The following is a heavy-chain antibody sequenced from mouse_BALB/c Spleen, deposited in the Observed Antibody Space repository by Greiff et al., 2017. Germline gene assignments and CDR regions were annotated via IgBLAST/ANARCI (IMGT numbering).Heavy chain of an antibody. J-gene: IGHJ2*01. Sequence: EVKLMESGGGLVQPGGSRKLSCAASGFTFSSFGMHWVRQAPEKGLEWVAYISSGSSTIYYADTVKGRFTISRDNPKNTLFLQMTSLRSEDTAMYYCAREGLWLRGFDYWGQGTTLTVSS. D-gene: IGHD2-2*01. V-gene: IGHV5-17*02. CDR2: ISSGSSTI. CDR1: GFTFSSFG. CDR3: AREGLWLRGFDY.